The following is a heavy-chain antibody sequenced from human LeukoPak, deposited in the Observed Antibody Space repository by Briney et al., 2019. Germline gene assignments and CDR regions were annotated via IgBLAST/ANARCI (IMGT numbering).Heavy chain of an antibody. Sequence: SETLSLTCTVSGDAISSSSFYGGWIRQPPGKGLEWVGTIFYTGSTYYNPSLKSRVTISVDTSKSQFSLKLNSVTAADTAIYYCAKDNFGFDTAGYHRYFDLWGRGTLVTVSS. V-gene: IGHV4-39*07. J-gene: IGHJ2*01. CDR1: GDAISSSSFY. CDR3: AKDNFGFDTAGYHRYFDL. D-gene: IGHD3-9*01. CDR2: IFYTGST.